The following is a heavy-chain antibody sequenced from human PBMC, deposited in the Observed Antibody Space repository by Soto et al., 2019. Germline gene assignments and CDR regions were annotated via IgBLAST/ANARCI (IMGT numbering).Heavy chain of an antibody. Sequence: SMKVSCKASGYTFTSYVISWVRQAPGQGLEWIGWVSAYNGNTNYAQKLQGRVTMTTDTSTSTAYMELRSLRSEDTAVYYCARDNKYYYDSSGYIRYYFEYWGQGTLVTVSS. CDR3: ARDNKYYYDSSGYIRYYFEY. CDR1: GYTFTSYV. CDR2: VSAYNGNT. D-gene: IGHD3-22*01. J-gene: IGHJ4*02. V-gene: IGHV1-18*01.